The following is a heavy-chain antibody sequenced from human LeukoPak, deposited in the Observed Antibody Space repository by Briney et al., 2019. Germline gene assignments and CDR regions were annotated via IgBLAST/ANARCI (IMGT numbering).Heavy chain of an antibody. Sequence: GGSLRLSCAASGFTFSSYGMHWVRQAPGKGLEWVAVIWYDGSNKYYADSVKGRFAISRDNSKNTLYLQMNSLRAEDTAVYYCAKHLYDSSGYYPPMDYWGQGTLVTVSS. CDR2: IWYDGSNK. D-gene: IGHD3-22*01. CDR1: GFTFSSYG. J-gene: IGHJ4*02. V-gene: IGHV3-33*06. CDR3: AKHLYDSSGYYPPMDY.